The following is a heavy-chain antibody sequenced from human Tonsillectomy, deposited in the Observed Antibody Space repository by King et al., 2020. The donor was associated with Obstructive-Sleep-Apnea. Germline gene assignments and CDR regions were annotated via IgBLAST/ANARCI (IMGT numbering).Heavy chain of an antibody. CDR3: AKRGTYGVDYYGMDV. D-gene: IGHD4-17*01. Sequence: EVQLVESGGGLVQPGGSLRLSCAASGFTFSSYAMSWVRQAPGKGLEWVSVISDSGGTTYYADSVKGRFTISRDNSKNTLYLQMNSLRAEDTAVYYCAKRGTYGVDYYGMDVCGQGTTVTVSS. CDR2: ISDSGGTT. V-gene: IGHV3-23*04. J-gene: IGHJ6*02. CDR1: GFTFSSYA.